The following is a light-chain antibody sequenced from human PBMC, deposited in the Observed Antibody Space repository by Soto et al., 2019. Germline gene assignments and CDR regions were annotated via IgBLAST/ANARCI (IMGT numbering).Light chain of an antibody. CDR1: QSISSW. CDR3: QQYHRYSRT. J-gene: IGKJ5*01. V-gene: IGKV1-5*01. Sequence: DIQMTQSPSTLSASVGDRVTITCRASQSISSWLAWYQQKPGKAPKLLIYDASSLESGVPSRFSGSGSGTEFTLTISSLQPDDFATYYCQQYHRYSRTFGQGTRLEIK. CDR2: DAS.